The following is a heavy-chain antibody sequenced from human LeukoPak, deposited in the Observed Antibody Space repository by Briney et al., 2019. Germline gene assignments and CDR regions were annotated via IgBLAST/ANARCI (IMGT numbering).Heavy chain of an antibody. CDR1: GYTFTSYG. Sequence: GASVKVSCKASGYTFTSYGISWVRQAPGQGLEWMGWISAYNGNTNYAQKLQGRVTMTTDTSTSTAYMELRSLRSDDTAVYYCARGVVGDYYDSSAGYFQHCGQGTLVTVSS. J-gene: IGHJ1*01. D-gene: IGHD3-22*01. CDR2: ISAYNGNT. CDR3: ARGVVGDYYDSSAGYFQH. V-gene: IGHV1-18*01.